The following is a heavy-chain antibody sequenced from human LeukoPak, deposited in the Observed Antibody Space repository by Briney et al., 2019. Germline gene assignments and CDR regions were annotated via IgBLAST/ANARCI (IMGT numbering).Heavy chain of an antibody. V-gene: IGHV3-21*01. Sequence: GGSLRLSCAASGFTFSTYIMSWVCQAPGKGLEWVSSISSTSSYIYYADSVKGRFTISRDNAENSLFLQMHSLRAEDTAVYYCARGPLERYWGQGTLVTVSS. CDR3: ARGPLERY. CDR1: GFTFSTYI. CDR2: ISSTSSYI. D-gene: IGHD1-1*01. J-gene: IGHJ4*02.